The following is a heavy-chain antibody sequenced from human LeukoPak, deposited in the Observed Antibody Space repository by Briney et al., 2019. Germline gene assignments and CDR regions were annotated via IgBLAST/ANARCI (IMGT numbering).Heavy chain of an antibody. V-gene: IGHV1-18*01. CDR2: ISAYSGNT. CDR3: ASSRGAVAGATIDY. Sequence: ASVKVSCKASGGTFSSYAISWVRQAPGQGLEWMGWISAYSGNTNYAQKLQGRVTMTTDTSTSTAYMELRSLRSDDTAVYYCASSRGAVAGATIDYWGQGTLVTVSS. CDR1: GGTFSSYA. J-gene: IGHJ4*02. D-gene: IGHD6-19*01.